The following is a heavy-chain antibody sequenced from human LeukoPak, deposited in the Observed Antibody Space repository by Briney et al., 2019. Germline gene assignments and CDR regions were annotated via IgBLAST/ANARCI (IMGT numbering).Heavy chain of an antibody. V-gene: IGHV3-53*05. CDR2: IYTGGNT. CDR1: GFTVDSNY. Sequence: GVSLRLSCAASGFTVDSNYLSWVRQAPGKGLEWVSTIYTGGNTYYAASVKGRFTISRDFSKNTVFLHMNSLRAEDTALYYCAKDGGLSLFSGYFQHWGQGTLVTVSS. CDR3: AKDGGLSLFSGYFQH. J-gene: IGHJ1*01. D-gene: IGHD3-16*02.